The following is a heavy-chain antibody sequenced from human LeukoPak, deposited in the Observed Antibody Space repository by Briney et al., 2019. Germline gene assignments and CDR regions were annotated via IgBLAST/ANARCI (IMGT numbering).Heavy chain of an antibody. CDR1: GGSISSGGYY. J-gene: IGHJ4*02. D-gene: IGHD6-6*01. CDR3: ATWAYSSSSASDY. CDR2: IYYSGST. V-gene: IGHV4-31*02. Sequence: PSETLSLTWTVSGGSISSGGYYWSWIRQHPGKGLEWIGYIYYSGSTYYNPSLKSRVTIPVDTSKNQFSLKLSSVTAADTAVYYCATWAYSSSSASDYWGQGTLVTVSS.